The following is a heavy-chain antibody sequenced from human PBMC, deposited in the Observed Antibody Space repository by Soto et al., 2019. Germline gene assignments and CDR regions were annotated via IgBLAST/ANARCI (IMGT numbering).Heavy chain of an antibody. CDR2: IANAGPDS. V-gene: IGHV3-74*01. CDR1: GFTLSGRS. J-gene: IGHJ6*01. CDR3: ARGGFGPDV. Sequence: EVQLVECGGGLVQPGGSLGLSCAASGFTLSGRSMHWVRQVPGKGLVWVSGIANAGPDSTFAESVKGGCTSYRHNAQNTLYVRMNSMIFGVTAVNYGARGGFGPDVWGKGTAVNVPS. D-gene: IGHD3-10*01.